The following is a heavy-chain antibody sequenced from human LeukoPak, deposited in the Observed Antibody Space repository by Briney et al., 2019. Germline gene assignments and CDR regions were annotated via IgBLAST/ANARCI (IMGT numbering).Heavy chain of an antibody. Sequence: PGGSLRLSCAASGFTFSSYGMHWVRQAPGKGLEWVAFIRYDGSNKYYAYSVKCRFTISRDNSKNTLYLQMNSLRAEDTAVYYCAKDLHGKRGFDYWGQGALVTVSS. V-gene: IGHV3-30*02. CDR3: AKDLHGKRGFDY. J-gene: IGHJ4*02. CDR1: GFTFSSYG. CDR2: IRYDGSNK.